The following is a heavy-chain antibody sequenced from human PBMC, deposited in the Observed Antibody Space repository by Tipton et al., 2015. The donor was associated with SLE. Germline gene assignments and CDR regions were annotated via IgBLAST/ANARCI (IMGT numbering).Heavy chain of an antibody. J-gene: IGHJ4*01. CDR1: GYSISSGYY. CDR2: IYHSGST. D-gene: IGHD1-26*01. V-gene: IGHV4-38-2*02. CDR3: ARDGEVGALNR. Sequence: TLSLTCAVSGYSISSGYYWGWFRQPPGKGLEWIGSIYHSGSTYYNPSLKSRVTMSVDTSKNQFSLKLSSVTAADTAVYYCARDGEVGALNRWGQGTLVTVSS.